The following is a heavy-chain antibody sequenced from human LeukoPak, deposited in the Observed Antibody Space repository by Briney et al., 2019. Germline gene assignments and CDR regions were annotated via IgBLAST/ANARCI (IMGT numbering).Heavy chain of an antibody. CDR3: ARLKDYDSSGYYA. J-gene: IGHJ5*02. Sequence: PSETLSLTCTVSGGSISSYYWGWIRQPPGKGLEWIGSIYYSGSTYCNPSLKSRVTISVDTSKNQFSLKLSSVTAADTAVYYCARLKDYDSSGYYAWGQGTLVTVSS. D-gene: IGHD3-22*01. V-gene: IGHV4-39*01. CDR1: GGSISSYY. CDR2: IYYSGST.